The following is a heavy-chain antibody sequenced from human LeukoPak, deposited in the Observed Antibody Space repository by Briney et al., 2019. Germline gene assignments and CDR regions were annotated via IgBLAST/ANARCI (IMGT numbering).Heavy chain of an antibody. V-gene: IGHV4-39*02. J-gene: IGHJ4*02. D-gene: IGHD6-13*01. CDR3: ARESDIAAAGY. CDR1: GGSISIPSYS. CDR2: IYYSESA. Sequence: PSETLSLTCTISGGSISIPSYSWGWVRQPPGKGLEWIGAIYYSESAYYNPSLKSRVTISVDTSKNQFSLKLSSVTAADTAVYYCARESDIAAAGYWGQGTLVTVSS.